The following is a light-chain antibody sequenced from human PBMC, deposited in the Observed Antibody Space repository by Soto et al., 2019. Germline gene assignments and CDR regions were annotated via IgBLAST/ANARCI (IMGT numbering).Light chain of an antibody. CDR3: QVWESSNDHYV. CDR2: DDS. CDR1: SIGSQS. J-gene: IGLJ1*01. Sequence: SYELTQPPSVSVAPGQTARITCGGNSIGSQSVHWYQQKPGQAPVLVVYDDSDRPSGIPERFSGSKSGNTATLTISRVEAGDEADYYCQVWESSNDHYVFGTGTKVTVL. V-gene: IGLV3-21*02.